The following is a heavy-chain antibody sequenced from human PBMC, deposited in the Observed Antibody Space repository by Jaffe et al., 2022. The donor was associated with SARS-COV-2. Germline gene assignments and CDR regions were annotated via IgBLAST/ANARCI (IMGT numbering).Heavy chain of an antibody. CDR1: GGSISSSSYY. J-gene: IGHJ3*02. CDR2: IYYSGST. D-gene: IGHD6-13*01. Sequence: QLQLQESGPGLVKPSETLSLTCTVSGGSISSSSYYWGWIRQPPGKGLEWIGSIYYSGSTYYNPSLKSRVTISVDTSKNQFSLKLSSVTAADTAVYYCARQDSSSWPDPNDAFDIWGQGTMVTVSS. V-gene: IGHV4-39*01. CDR3: ARQDSSSWPDPNDAFDI.